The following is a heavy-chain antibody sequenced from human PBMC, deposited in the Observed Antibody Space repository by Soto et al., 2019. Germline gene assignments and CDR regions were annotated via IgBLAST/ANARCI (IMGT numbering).Heavy chain of an antibody. J-gene: IGHJ6*02. Sequence: PSETLSLTCTVAGGSISSGGYYWSWIRQHPGTGLEWIGHISYSGSTYYNTSLKSRVTISVDTSKNQFSLKLSSVTAADTAVYYCARVYDFWSGSYYGMDVWGQGTTVTVSS. D-gene: IGHD3-3*01. CDR1: GGSISSGGYY. V-gene: IGHV4-31*03. CDR3: ARVYDFWSGSYYGMDV. CDR2: ISYSGST.